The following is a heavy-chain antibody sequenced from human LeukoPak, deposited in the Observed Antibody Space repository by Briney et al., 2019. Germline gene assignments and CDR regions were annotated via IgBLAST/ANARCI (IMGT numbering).Heavy chain of an antibody. J-gene: IGHJ1*01. D-gene: IGHD2-15*01. CDR1: GFTFSSYA. Sequence: GGSLRLSCAASGFTFSSYAMSWVRQAPGKGLEWVSAISGSGGSTYYADSVKGRFTISRDNSKNTLYLQMNSLRAEDTAVYYCAKGYCSGGSCHREYFQHWGQGTLVTVSS. V-gene: IGHV3-23*01. CDR3: AKGYCSGGSCHREYFQH. CDR2: ISGSGGST.